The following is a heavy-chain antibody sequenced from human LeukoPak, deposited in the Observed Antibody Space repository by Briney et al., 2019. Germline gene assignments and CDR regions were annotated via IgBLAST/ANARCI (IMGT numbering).Heavy chain of an antibody. D-gene: IGHD2-8*01. CDR1: GFTFSSYS. V-gene: IGHV3-21*01. J-gene: IGHJ5*02. CDR3: ARGYCTNGVCYLPWFGP. CDR2: ISSSSSYI. Sequence: GGSLRLSCAASGFTFSSYSMNWVRQAPGKGLEWVSSISSSSSYIYYADSVKGRFTISRDNAENSLYLQTNSLRAEDTAVYYCARGYCTNGVCYLPWFGPWGQGTLVTVSS.